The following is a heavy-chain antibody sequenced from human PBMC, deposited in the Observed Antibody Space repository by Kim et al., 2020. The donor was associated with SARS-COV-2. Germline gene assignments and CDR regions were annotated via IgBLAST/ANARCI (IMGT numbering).Heavy chain of an antibody. CDR3: ARDPVFGVVTKGNAFDI. Sequence: LKSRVTISVDTSKTQFSLKLSSVTAAATAVYYCARDPVFGVVTKGNAFDIWGQGTMVTVSS. D-gene: IGHD3-3*01. V-gene: IGHV4-30-2*04. J-gene: IGHJ3*02.